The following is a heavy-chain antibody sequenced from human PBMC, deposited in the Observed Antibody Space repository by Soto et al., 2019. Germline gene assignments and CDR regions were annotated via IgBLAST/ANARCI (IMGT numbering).Heavy chain of an antibody. CDR1: GYTFTQYY. V-gene: IGHV1-46*01. CDR2: INPSSDST. D-gene: IGHD6-19*01. CDR3: ARHDGFSSGWIFDY. Sequence: VASVKVSCKASGYTFTQYYMHWVRQAPGQGLEWMGIINPSSDSTAYAQKFLGTVTMTRDTSTSTVYMELSSLRSEDTAVYYCARHDGFSSGWIFDYWGHGTLVTVSS. J-gene: IGHJ4*01.